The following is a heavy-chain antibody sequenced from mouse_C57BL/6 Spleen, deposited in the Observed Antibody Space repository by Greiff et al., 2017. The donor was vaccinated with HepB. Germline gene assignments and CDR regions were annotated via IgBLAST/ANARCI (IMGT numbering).Heavy chain of an antibody. CDR1: GYTFTSYW. CDR3: ARDDGYFYLDY. D-gene: IGHD2-3*01. Sequence: QVQLQQPGAELVRPGTSVKLSCKASGYTFTSYWMHWVKQRPGQGLEWIGVIDPSDSYTNYNQKFKGKATLTVDTSSSTAYMQLSSLTSEDSAVYYCARDDGYFYLDYWGQGTTLTVSS. J-gene: IGHJ2*01. V-gene: IGHV1-59*01. CDR2: IDPSDSYT.